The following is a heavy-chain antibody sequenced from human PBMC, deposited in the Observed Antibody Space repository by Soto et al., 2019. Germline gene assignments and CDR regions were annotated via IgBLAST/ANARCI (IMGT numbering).Heavy chain of an antibody. Sequence: GGSLRLSCAASGFTFSSYSMNWVRQAPGKGLEWVSYISSSSSTIYYADSVKGRFTISRDNAKNSLYLQMNSLRDEDTAVYYCARDPVLLWFGEPRADAFDIWGQGTTGTV. V-gene: IGHV3-48*02. D-gene: IGHD3-10*01. J-gene: IGHJ3*02. CDR3: ARDPVLLWFGEPRADAFDI. CDR2: ISSSSSTI. CDR1: GFTFSSYS.